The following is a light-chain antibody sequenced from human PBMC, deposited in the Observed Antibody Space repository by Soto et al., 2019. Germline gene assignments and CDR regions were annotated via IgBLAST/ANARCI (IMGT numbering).Light chain of an antibody. V-gene: IGKV3-15*01. Sequence: EIVMTQSQATLSGSPGERATLSCRARQSVSSNLAWYQQKPGQAPRLLIYGASTRPTGIPARFSGSGSGTEFTLTISSLQFEDFALYYCQQYNNWPPLTFGGGTKVEIK. CDR1: QSVSSN. CDR2: GAS. CDR3: QQYNNWPPLT. J-gene: IGKJ4*01.